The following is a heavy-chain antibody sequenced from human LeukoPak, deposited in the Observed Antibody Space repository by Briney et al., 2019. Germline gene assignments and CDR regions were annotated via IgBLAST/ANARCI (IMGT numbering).Heavy chain of an antibody. Sequence: ASVKVSCKASGYTFTSYYMHWVRQAPGQGLEWMGIINPSGGSTSYAQKFQGRVTMTRDMSTSTVYMELSSLRSEGTAVYYCARDRHTDESYYYDSSGYFDYWGQGTLVTVSS. CDR3: ARDRHTDESYYYDSSGYFDY. CDR1: GYTFTSYY. CDR2: INPSGGST. D-gene: IGHD3-22*01. J-gene: IGHJ4*02. V-gene: IGHV1-46*01.